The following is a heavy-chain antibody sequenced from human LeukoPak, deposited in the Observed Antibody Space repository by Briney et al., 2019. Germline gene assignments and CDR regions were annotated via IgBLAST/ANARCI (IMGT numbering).Heavy chain of an antibody. V-gene: IGHV3-66*01. CDR1: GFTVSLNN. CDR2: ISRGGST. D-gene: IGHD3-22*01. Sequence: GGSLRLSCAASGFTVSLNNMTWVRQAPGRGLEWVSFISRGGSTYYADSVKGRFTISRDNSKSTLLLQMNSLRAEDTAVYFCARAHYYDYSYGMDVWGQGTAVTVSS. CDR3: ARAHYYDYSYGMDV. J-gene: IGHJ6*02.